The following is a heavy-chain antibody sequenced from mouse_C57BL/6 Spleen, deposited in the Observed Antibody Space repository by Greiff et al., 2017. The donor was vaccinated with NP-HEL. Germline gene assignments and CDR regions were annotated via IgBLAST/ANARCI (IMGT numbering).Heavy chain of an antibody. CDR1: GYTFTSYW. D-gene: IGHD1-1*01. CDR2: IDPSDSYT. Sequence: QVQLQQPGAELVKPGASVKLSCKASGYTFTSYWMQWVKQRPGQGLEWIGEIDPSDSYTNYNQKFKGKATLTVDTSSSTAYMQLSSLTSEDSAVYDCASPYYGSREWYFDVWGTGTTVTVSS. J-gene: IGHJ1*03. V-gene: IGHV1-50*01. CDR3: ASPYYGSREWYFDV.